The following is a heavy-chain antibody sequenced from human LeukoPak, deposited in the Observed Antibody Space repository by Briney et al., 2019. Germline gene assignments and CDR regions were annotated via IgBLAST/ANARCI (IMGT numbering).Heavy chain of an antibody. CDR2: IIPIFGTA. CDR3: AREKDYVAFDI. CDR1: GGTFSSYA. Sequence: GASVKVSCKASGGTFSSYAISWVRQAPGQGLEWMGGIIPIFGTANYAQKFQGRVTITADKSTSTAYMELSSLRSEDTAVYYCAREKDYVAFDIWGQGTMVTVSS. V-gene: IGHV1-69*06. J-gene: IGHJ3*02. D-gene: IGHD4-17*01.